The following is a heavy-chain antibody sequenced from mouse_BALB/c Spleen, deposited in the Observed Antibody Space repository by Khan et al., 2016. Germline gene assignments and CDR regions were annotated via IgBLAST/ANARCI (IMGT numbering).Heavy chain of an antibody. CDR1: GYTFTTAG. CDR3: AREGTARATWAMDY. D-gene: IGHD3-2*01. Sequence: QIQLVQSGPELKKPGETVRISCKASGYTFTTAGMQWVQKMPGKGLKWIGWINTHSGVPKYAEDFKGRFAFSLETSASTAYLQISNLKNEDTATYDCAREGTARATWAMDYWGQGTSVTVSS. V-gene: IGHV9-4*02. CDR2: INTHSGVP. J-gene: IGHJ4*01.